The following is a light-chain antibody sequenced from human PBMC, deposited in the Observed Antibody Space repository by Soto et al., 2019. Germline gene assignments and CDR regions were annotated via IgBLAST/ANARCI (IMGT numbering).Light chain of an antibody. CDR1: QSVSNY. V-gene: IGKV3-20*01. CDR3: QQYGSSPWT. CDR2: DAS. J-gene: IGKJ1*01. Sequence: EIVLTQSPGTLSLSPGERATLSCWASQSVSNYFVWYQQKPGQAPRLLIYDASKRATGIPDRFSGSGSGTDFTLTISRLEPEDFAVYYCQQYGSSPWTFGQGTKVDIK.